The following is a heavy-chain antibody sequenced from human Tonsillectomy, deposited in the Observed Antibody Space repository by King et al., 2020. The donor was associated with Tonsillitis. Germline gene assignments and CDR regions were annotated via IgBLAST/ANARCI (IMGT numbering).Heavy chain of an antibody. D-gene: IGHD2-2*01. CDR3: AGDDKNQLRYYYYGMDV. V-gene: IGHV4-4*07. Sequence: QLQESGPGLVKPSETLSLTCTVSGGSISSYYWSWIRQPAGKGLEWIGRLYTSGSTNYNPSLKSRVTMSVDTSKNQFSLKLSSVTAADTAVYFCAGDDKNQLRYYYYGMDVWGQGTTVTVSS. CDR2: LYTSGST. CDR1: GGSISSYY. J-gene: IGHJ6*02.